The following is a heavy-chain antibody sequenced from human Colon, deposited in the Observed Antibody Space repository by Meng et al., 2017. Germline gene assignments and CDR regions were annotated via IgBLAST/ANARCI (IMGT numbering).Heavy chain of an antibody. Sequence: VRLLEAGPGPVKSSQTLSLTCNVSGDSITSGGYYWSWIRQHPGKGLEWIGYIDHSGTTYDNPSLKTRLTMSVDTSKNQFSLKLTSVTAADTAVYYCARVVSLVVKGNWFDSWGQGTLVTVSS. CDR1: GDSITSGGYY. J-gene: IGHJ5*01. V-gene: IGHV4-31*03. CDR2: IDHSGTT. CDR3: ARVVSLVVKGNWFDS. D-gene: IGHD2-15*01.